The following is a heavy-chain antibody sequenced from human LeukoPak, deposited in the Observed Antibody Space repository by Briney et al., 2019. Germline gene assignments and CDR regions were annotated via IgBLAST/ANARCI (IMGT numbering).Heavy chain of an antibody. J-gene: IGHJ4*02. D-gene: IGHD5-12*01. CDR1: GFTVSSNY. CDR2: IYPGGST. V-gene: IGHV3-53*01. CDR3: ARMYGGYYFDY. Sequence: PGGSLRLSCAASGFTVSSNYMSWVRQAPGKGLEWVSVIYPGGSTYYADSVKGRFTISRDNSKSTLYLQMNSLRPEDTAVYYCARMYGGYYFDYWGQGTLVTVSS.